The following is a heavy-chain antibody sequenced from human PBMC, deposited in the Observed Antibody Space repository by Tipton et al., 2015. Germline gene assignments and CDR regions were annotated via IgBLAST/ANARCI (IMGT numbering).Heavy chain of an antibody. V-gene: IGHV5-51*01. Sequence: QLVQSGAEVKKPGESLKISCKASNYNFPNYWIGWVRQMPGKGLEWMGIIYPGDSESRYSPSFQGQVTFSADKSSDTAYLQWSSLKASDTAMYYCAREYYDYYGMDVWGQGTTVTVSS. CDR1: NYNFPNYW. CDR3: AREYYDYYGMDV. CDR2: IYPGDSES. J-gene: IGHJ6*02.